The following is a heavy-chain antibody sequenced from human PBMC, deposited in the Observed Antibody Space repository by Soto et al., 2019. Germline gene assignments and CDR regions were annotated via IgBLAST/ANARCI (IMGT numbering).Heavy chain of an antibody. Sequence: EVQLVESGGGLVQPGGSLRLSCAASGFTVCSNYMSWVRQAPGKGLEWVSVIYSGGSTYYADSVKGRFTISRDNSKNTLYLQMNSLRAEDTAVYYCAREEQWLVHWYFDLWGRGTLVTVSS. CDR1: GFTVCSNY. CDR3: AREEQWLVHWYFDL. V-gene: IGHV3-66*01. J-gene: IGHJ2*01. D-gene: IGHD6-19*01. CDR2: IYSGGST.